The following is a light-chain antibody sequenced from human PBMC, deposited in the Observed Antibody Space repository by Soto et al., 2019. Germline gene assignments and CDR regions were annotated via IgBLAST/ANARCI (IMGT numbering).Light chain of an antibody. V-gene: IGKV3-15*01. CDR1: ESVSTN. CDR3: QQYSIWRT. Sequence: EIEMTPSLATLSLPPGARVTLSCRASESVSTNLAWYQQKAGQAPRLLIYGASTRATGIPARFSGSGSGTEFTLTISGLQSEDFAVYYCQQYSIWRTFGQGTKV. J-gene: IGKJ1*01. CDR2: GAS.